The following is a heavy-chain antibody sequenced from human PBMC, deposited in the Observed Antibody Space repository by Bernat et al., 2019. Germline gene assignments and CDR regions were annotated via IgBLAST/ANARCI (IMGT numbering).Heavy chain of an antibody. Sequence: QVQLVQSGAEVKKPGASVKVSCKASGYTFSYYGISWVRQAPGQGLEWMGWVSGYNGNTDYAEKFQGRVTMTTDTSTNTVYMDLRKLGSDDTAVYYCARKVLRGSHYVYFGMDVWGQGTTVIVSS. CDR3: ARKVLRGSHYVYFGMDV. CDR1: GYTFSYYG. D-gene: IGHD4-4*01. V-gene: IGHV1-18*01. CDR2: VSGYNGNT. J-gene: IGHJ6*02.